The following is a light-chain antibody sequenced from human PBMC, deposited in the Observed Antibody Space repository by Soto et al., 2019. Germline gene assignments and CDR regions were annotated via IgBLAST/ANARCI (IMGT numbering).Light chain of an antibody. V-gene: IGLV2-14*01. Sequence: QSALTQPASVSGSPGQSITISCTGTSSDIGGYNSVSWYQQHPGKAPKLIIYEVSNRPSGVSTRFSGSKSANTASLVISGLQAEDEADYYCNSYGGNTNVVFGGGTKLTVL. CDR3: NSYGGNTNVV. CDR1: SSDIGGYNS. CDR2: EVS. J-gene: IGLJ2*01.